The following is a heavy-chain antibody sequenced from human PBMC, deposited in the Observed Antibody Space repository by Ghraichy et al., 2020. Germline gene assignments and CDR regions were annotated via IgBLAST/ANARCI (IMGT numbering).Heavy chain of an antibody. J-gene: IGHJ4*02. CDR2: IYYSGST. D-gene: IGHD5-18*01. CDR1: GGSISSSSYY. Sequence: ESLNISCTVSGGSISSSSYYWGWIRQPPGKGLEWIGSIYYSGSTYYNPSLKSRVTISVDTSKNQFSLKLSSVTAADTAVYYCARVDQYSYGQYFDYWGQGTLVTVSS. V-gene: IGHV4-39*07. CDR3: ARVDQYSYGQYFDY.